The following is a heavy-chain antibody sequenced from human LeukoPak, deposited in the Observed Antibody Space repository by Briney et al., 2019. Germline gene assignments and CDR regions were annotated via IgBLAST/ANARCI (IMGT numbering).Heavy chain of an antibody. D-gene: IGHD2-15*01. Sequence: PGGSLRLSCAASGFTFSSYSMNWVRQAPGKGLEWVSSISSSSSNIYYADSVKGRFTISRDNAKNSLYLQMNSLRAEDTAVYYCVLLVVGTVRVGWGQGTLVTVSS. CDR2: ISSSSSNI. J-gene: IGHJ4*02. CDR1: GFTFSSYS. CDR3: VLLVVGTVRVG. V-gene: IGHV3-21*01.